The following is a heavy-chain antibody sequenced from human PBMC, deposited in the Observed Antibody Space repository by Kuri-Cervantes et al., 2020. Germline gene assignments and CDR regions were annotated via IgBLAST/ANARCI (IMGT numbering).Heavy chain of an antibody. CDR1: GFTFSSYD. CDR2: IGTAGDT. CDR3: AREGNYGGLFDY. D-gene: IGHD4-23*01. V-gene: IGHV3-13*01. Sequence: GGSLRLSCAASGFTFSSYDMHWVRQATGKGLEWVSAIGTAGDTYYPGSVKGRFTISRENAKNSLYLQMNSLRAGDTAVYYCAREGNYGGLFDYWGQGTLVTVSS. J-gene: IGHJ4*02.